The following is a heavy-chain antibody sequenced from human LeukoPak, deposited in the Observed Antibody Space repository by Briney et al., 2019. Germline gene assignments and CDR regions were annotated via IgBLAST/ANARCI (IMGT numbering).Heavy chain of an antibody. CDR2: INPNSGGT. CDR3: ARVQPTSYCSGGSCYSGKEPY. D-gene: IGHD2-15*01. CDR1: GYTFTGYY. Sequence: GASVKVSCKASGYTFTGYYMHWVRQAPGQGLEWMGWINPNSGGTNYAQKFQGRVTMTRDTSISTAYMELSRLRSDDTAVYYCARVQPTSYCSGGSCYSGKEPYWGQGALVTVSS. J-gene: IGHJ4*02. V-gene: IGHV1-2*02.